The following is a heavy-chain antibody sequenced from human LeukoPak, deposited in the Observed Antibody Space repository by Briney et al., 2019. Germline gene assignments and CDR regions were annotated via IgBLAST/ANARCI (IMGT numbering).Heavy chain of an antibody. D-gene: IGHD3-10*01. J-gene: IGHJ4*02. CDR2: IIPILGIA. V-gene: IGHV1-69*04. Sequence: GASVKVSCKASGGTFSSYAISWVRQAPGQGLEWMGRIIPILGIANYAQKFQGRVTITRDTSASTAYMELSSLRSEDMAVYYCARDRYYGSGSLDYWGQGTLVTVSS. CDR1: GGTFSSYA. CDR3: ARDRYYGSGSLDY.